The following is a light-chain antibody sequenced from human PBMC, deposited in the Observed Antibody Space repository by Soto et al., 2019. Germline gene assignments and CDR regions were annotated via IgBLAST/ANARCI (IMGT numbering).Light chain of an antibody. CDR1: QSISSW. V-gene: IGKV1-5*01. CDR2: DAS. CDR3: QQYNSYPWT. Sequence: DIQMTQSPSTLSASVGDRVTITCRASQSISSWLAWYQQKPGKAPKFLIYDASSLESGVPSRFSGGGSGTEFTLTISSLQPDDFATYYCQQYNSYPWTFGQGTKVEIK. J-gene: IGKJ1*01.